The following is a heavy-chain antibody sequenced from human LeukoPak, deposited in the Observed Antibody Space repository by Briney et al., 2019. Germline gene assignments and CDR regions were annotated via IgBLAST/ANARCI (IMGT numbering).Heavy chain of an antibody. CDR3: AAVRSSYYYGMDV. V-gene: IGHV1-58*01. Sequence: ASVKVSCKASGFTFTSSTVQWVPHDRGQRLEWIGWIVVGSGNTHYAQKFQERVTITRDMSTSIAYMELSSLRSEDTAVYYCAAVRSSYYYGMDVWGQGTTVTVSS. D-gene: IGHD6-6*01. CDR2: IVVGSGNT. J-gene: IGHJ6*02. CDR1: GFTFTSST.